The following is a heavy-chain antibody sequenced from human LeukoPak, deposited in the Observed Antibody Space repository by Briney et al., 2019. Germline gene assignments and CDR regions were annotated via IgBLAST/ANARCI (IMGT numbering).Heavy chain of an antibody. Sequence: ASVKVSCKASGHTFTGYYMHWVRQAPGQGLEWMGWINPNSGGTNYAQKFQGRVTMTRDTSISTAYMELSRLRSDDTAVYYCARGANLGFRGDGYNFDYWGQGTLVTVPS. V-gene: IGHV1-2*02. CDR3: ARGANLGFRGDGYNFDY. CDR1: GHTFTGYY. J-gene: IGHJ4*02. CDR2: INPNSGGT. D-gene: IGHD5-24*01.